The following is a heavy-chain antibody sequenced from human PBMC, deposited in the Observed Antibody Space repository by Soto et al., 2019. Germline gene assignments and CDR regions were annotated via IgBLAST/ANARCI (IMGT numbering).Heavy chain of an antibody. CDR1: GFTFSRDW. V-gene: IGHV3-74*01. D-gene: IGHD3-10*01. Sequence: EVQLVESGGGLVQPGGSLRLSCAASGFTFSRDWMHWVRQSPGKGLVWVSRIKGDGTITNYADSVKGRFTTSRDNAKNTVYLELNSLTTADTAVYYCARGGLGNYYNAYRGQGTLVTVSS. J-gene: IGHJ4*02. CDR2: IKGDGTIT. CDR3: ARGGLGNYYNAY.